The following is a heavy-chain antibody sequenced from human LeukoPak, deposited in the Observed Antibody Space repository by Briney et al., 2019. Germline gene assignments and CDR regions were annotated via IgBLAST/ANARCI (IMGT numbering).Heavy chain of an antibody. CDR2: IYSGGST. CDR3: AREIDDKGASFDY. Sequence: GGSLRLSCAASGFTVSSNYMSWVRQAPGKGLEWVSVIYSGGSTYYADSVKGRFTISRHNSKNTLYLQMNSLRAEDTAVYYRAREIDDKGASFDYWGQGTLVTVSS. J-gene: IGHJ4*02. V-gene: IGHV3-53*04. D-gene: IGHD1-26*01. CDR1: GFTVSSNY.